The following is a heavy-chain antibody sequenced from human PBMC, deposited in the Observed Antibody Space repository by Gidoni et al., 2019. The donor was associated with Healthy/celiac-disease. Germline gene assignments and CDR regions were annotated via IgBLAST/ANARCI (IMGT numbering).Heavy chain of an antibody. CDR1: GFTVSSNY. D-gene: IGHD1-26*01. J-gene: IGHJ4*02. CDR2: IYSGGST. CDR3: ARVVGSFVFDY. Sequence: EVPLVETGGGLIQPGGSLRLSCAASGFTVSSNYMSWVRQAPGKGLEWVSVIYSGGSTYYADSVKGRFTISRDNSKNTLYLQMNSLRAEDTAVYYCARVVGSFVFDYWGQGTLVTVSS. V-gene: IGHV3-53*02.